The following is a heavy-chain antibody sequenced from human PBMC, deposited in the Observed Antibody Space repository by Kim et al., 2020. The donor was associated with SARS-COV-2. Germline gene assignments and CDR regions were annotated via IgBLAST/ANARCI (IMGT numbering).Heavy chain of an antibody. D-gene: IGHD2-2*01. CDR1: GGSISSYY. V-gene: IGHV4-4*07. CDR2: IYTSGST. CDR3: ARDGEYCSSTSCYRGKLYYGMDV. Sequence: SETLSLTCTVSGGSISSYYWSWIRQPAGKGLEWIGRIYTSGSTNYNPSLKSRVTMSVDTSKNQFSLKLTSVTAADTAVYYCARDGEYCSSTSCYRGKLYYGMDVWGQGTMVTVSS. J-gene: IGHJ6*02.